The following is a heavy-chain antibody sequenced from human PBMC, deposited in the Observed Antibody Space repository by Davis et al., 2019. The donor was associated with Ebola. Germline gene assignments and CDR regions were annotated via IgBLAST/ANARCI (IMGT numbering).Heavy chain of an antibody. D-gene: IGHD1-1*01. J-gene: IGHJ4*02. CDR2: IYYSGST. CDR3: ARGGDMTSWNGEAYFDF. Sequence: SETLSLTCKVSGAPIDSFYWTWLRQPPGKGLEWLGYIYYSGSTNYNPSLKSRVTISLDTSKNQFSLKLSTVTAADTAVYYCARGGDMTSWNGEAYFDFWGQGTPVTVSS. V-gene: IGHV4-59*01. CDR1: GAPIDSFY.